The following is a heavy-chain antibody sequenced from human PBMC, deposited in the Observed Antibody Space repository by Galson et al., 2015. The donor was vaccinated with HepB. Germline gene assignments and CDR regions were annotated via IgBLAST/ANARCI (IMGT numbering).Heavy chain of an antibody. D-gene: IGHD2-2*01. CDR2: IYYSGST. CDR1: GGSISSSSYY. J-gene: IGHJ6*02. V-gene: IGHV4-39*01. CDR3: ASIDPQRYYYGMDV. Sequence: ETLSLTCTVSGGSISSSSYYWGWIRQPPGKGLEWIGSIYYSGSTYYNPSLKSRVTISVDTSKNQFSLKLSSVTAADTAVYYCASIDPQRYYYGMDVWGQGTTVTVSS.